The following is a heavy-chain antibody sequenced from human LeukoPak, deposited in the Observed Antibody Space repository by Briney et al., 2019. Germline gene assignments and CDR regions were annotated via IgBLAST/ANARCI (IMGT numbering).Heavy chain of an antibody. V-gene: IGHV4-39*02. J-gene: IGHJ3*02. CDR1: GGSISSSTYY. CDR2: IYFSGST. CDR3: ARDWGITMIVPI. Sequence: SETLSLTCTVSGGSISSSTYYWGWIRQPPGKGLEWIGSIYFSGSTYYNPSLKSRVSISVDTSKNQFSLKLSSVTAADTAVYYCARDWGITMIVPIWGQGTMVTVSS. D-gene: IGHD3-22*01.